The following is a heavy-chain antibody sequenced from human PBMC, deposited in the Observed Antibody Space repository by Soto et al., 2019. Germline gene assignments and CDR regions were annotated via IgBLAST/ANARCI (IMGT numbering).Heavy chain of an antibody. J-gene: IGHJ5*02. D-gene: IGHD3-16*01. Sequence: SETLCLTCAVSGYSISIGYFGGWIRQPPGKGLEWIGSIYYSGSTYYNPSLKSRVTISVDRSKNQFSLKLSSVTAADTAVYYCARGTTTGGWNWFGPWGQGTLVTVSS. CDR2: IYYSGST. CDR1: GYSISIGYF. CDR3: ARGTTTGGWNWFGP. V-gene: IGHV4-38-2*01.